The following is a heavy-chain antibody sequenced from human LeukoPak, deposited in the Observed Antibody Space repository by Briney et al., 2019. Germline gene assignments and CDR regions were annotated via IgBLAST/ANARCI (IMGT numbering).Heavy chain of an antibody. CDR2: ISSSSSYI. J-gene: IGHJ3*02. V-gene: IGHV3-21*01. CDR3: AKVKGEVIGAFDI. D-gene: IGHD3-16*01. Sequence: PGGSLRLSCAASGFTFSSYSMNWVRQAPGKGLEWVSSISSSSSYIYYADSVKGRFTISRYNSKNTLYLQMNSLRAEDTAVYYCAKVKGEVIGAFDIWGQGTMVTVSS. CDR1: GFTFSSYS.